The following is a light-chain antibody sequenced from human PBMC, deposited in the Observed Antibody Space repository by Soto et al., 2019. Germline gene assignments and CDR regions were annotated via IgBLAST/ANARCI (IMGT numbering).Light chain of an antibody. CDR1: QSIGIW. J-gene: IGKJ1*01. Sequence: IQMTQSPSTLSASVGDRVAITCRASQSIGIWLAWYQKKPGKAPRFLIYKAYTLQNGVPSRFSGSGSGTEFPLTISSLQANDFAISYCPQYNDCSWTFGKWTKVEIK. CDR2: KAY. V-gene: IGKV1-5*03. CDR3: PQYNDCSWT.